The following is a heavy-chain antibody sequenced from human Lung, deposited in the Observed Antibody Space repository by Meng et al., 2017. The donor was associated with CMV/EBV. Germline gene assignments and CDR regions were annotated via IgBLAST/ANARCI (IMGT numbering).Heavy chain of an antibody. V-gene: IGHV5-51*01. CDR3: ARTMGPAPFDY. J-gene: IGHJ4*02. CDR2: IYPGDSDT. D-gene: IGHD3-10*01. Sequence: SCKGSGYSFSSYWNGWVRQMPGKGLEWMGIIYPGDSDTTYSPSFQGQVTISADKSISTAYLQWSSLKASDTAMYYCARTMGPAPFDYWGQGTLVTVSS. CDR1: GYSFSSYW.